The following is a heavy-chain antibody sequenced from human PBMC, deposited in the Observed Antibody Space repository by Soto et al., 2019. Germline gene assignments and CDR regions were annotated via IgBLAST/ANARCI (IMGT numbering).Heavy chain of an antibody. CDR2: IIPIFGTA. CDR3: ARHDCISTSCYYYYYYGMDV. Sequence: QVQLVQSGAEVKKPGSSVKVSCKASGGTFSSYAISWVRQAPGQGLEWMGGIIPIFGTANYAQKFQGRVTITEDESTSKAYMELSSLRSEDTAVYYCARHDCISTSCYYYYYYGMDVWGQGTTVTVSS. V-gene: IGHV1-69*12. CDR1: GGTFSSYA. D-gene: IGHD2-2*01. J-gene: IGHJ6*02.